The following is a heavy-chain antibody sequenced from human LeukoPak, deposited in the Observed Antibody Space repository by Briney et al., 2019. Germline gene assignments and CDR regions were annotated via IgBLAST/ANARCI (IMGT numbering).Heavy chain of an antibody. CDR3: ARFRAQNWFDP. Sequence: KPSETLSLTCAAYGGSFSGYYWSWIRQPPGKGLEWIGEINHSGSTNYNPSLKSRVTISVDSSKNQFSLKLSSVTAADTAVYYCARFRAQNWFDPWGQGTLVTVSS. CDR2: INHSGST. CDR1: GGSFSGYY. V-gene: IGHV4-34*01. D-gene: IGHD3-10*01. J-gene: IGHJ5*02.